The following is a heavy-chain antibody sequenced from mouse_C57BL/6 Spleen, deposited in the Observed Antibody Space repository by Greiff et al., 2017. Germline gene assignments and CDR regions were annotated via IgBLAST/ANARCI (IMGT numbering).Heavy chain of an antibody. CDR2: ISPGSGNT. CDR1: GYTFTDYY. D-gene: IGHD2-4*01. J-gene: IGHJ4*01. CDR3: ALDYDGRDAMDY. V-gene: IGHV1-84*01. Sequence: VQLQQSGPELVKPGASVKISCKASGYTFTDYYINWVKQRPGQGLEWIGWISPGSGNTKYNEKFKGKATLTVDPSSSTAYMQLSSLTSEDSAVYFCALDYDGRDAMDYWGQGTSVTVSS.